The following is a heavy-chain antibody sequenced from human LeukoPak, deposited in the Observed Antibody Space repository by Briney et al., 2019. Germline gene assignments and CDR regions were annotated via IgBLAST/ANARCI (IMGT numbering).Heavy chain of an antibody. Sequence: SETLSLTCTVSGGSIISYYWSWIRQPPGKGLEWIGYIYYSGSTNYNPSLKSRVTISVDTSKNQFSLKLSSVTAADTAVYYCARGPPDIVVVPAAKVWFDPWGQGTLVTVSS. CDR3: ARGPPDIVVVPAAKVWFDP. D-gene: IGHD2-2*01. V-gene: IGHV4-59*01. CDR1: GGSIISYY. CDR2: IYYSGST. J-gene: IGHJ5*02.